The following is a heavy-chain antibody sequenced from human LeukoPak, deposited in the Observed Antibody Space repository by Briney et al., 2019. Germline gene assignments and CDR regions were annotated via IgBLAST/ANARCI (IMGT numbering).Heavy chain of an antibody. CDR3: ARLRGAMAPVTSDFDY. D-gene: IGHD4-17*01. CDR2: GFYSGSA. J-gene: IGHJ4*02. V-gene: IGHV4-39*01. Sequence: SETLSLTCTVSGGSISGSSYYWAWIRQPPGKGLEWIGSGFYSGSAYYNPSLKSRVTISVDTSKNQFSLNLSSLTAADTAVYYCARLRGAMAPVTSDFDYWGQGTLVTVSS. CDR1: GGSISGSSYY.